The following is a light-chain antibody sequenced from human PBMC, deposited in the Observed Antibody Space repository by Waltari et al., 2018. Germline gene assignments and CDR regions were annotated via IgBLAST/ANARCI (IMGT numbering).Light chain of an antibody. CDR1: QSVRGS. CDR3: QHYVRLPAT. J-gene: IGKJ1*01. V-gene: IGKV3-20*01. Sequence: EIELTQSPGTLSLSQGERATLSCRARQSVRGSLAWYQQKAGQAPRLLIYGASSRATGIPDRFSGSGSGTDFSLTISRLEPEDFAVYYCQHYVRLPATFGQGTKVEI. CDR2: GAS.